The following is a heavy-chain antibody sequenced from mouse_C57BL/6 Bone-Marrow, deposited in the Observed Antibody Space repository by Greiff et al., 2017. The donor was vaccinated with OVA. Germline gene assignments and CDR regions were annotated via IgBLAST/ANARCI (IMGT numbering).Heavy chain of an antibody. CDR3: AKGGYYGNYYAMDY. CDR2: ISSGGSYT. V-gene: IGHV5-6*02. CDR1: GFTFSSYG. D-gene: IGHD2-1*01. Sequence: EVKLVESGGDLVKPGGSLKLSCAASGFTFSSYGMSWVRQTPDKRLEWVATISSGGSYTYYPDSVKGRFTISRDNAKNTLYLQMSSLKSENTAMYYCAKGGYYGNYYAMDYWGQGTSVTVSS. J-gene: IGHJ4*01.